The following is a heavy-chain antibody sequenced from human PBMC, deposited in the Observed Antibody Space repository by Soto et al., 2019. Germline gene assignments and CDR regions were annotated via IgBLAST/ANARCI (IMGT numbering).Heavy chain of an antibody. J-gene: IGHJ4*02. Sequence: QVLQQESGPGLVKPSQTLSLTCTVSGDSFSSGGYYWSWIRQHPGKGLEWIGYVFYSGTTYYSPSLKSRVYLSVDTSKNQFSLSLSSVTAADTAVYYCARTTTYYDYIWGSYRPKDFDFWGQGTLVTVSS. D-gene: IGHD3-16*02. CDR3: ARTTTYYDYIWGSYRPKDFDF. V-gene: IGHV4-31*03. CDR1: GDSFSSGGYY. CDR2: VFYSGTT.